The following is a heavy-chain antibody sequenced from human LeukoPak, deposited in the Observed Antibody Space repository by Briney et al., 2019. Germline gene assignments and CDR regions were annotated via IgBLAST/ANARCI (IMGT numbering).Heavy chain of an antibody. CDR1: GGSISSGGYY. J-gene: IGHJ5*02. Sequence: SQTLSLTCTVSGGSISSGGYYWSWIRQHPGTGLEWIGYIYYSGSTYYNPSLKSRVTISVDTSKNQFSLKLSSVTAADTAVYYCARYGDYVANWFDPWGQGTLVTVSS. V-gene: IGHV4-31*03. CDR2: IYYSGST. D-gene: IGHD4-17*01. CDR3: ARYGDYVANWFDP.